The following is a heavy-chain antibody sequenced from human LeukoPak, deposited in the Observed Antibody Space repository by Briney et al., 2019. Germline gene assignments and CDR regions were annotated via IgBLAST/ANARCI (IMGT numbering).Heavy chain of an antibody. V-gene: IGHV1-69*05. CDR2: IIPIFGTA. CDR1: GGTFSSYA. CDR3: ASSLYCSSTSCYLGY. D-gene: IGHD2-2*01. J-gene: IGHJ4*02. Sequence: ASVKVSCKASGGTFSSYAISWVRQAPGQGLEWMGGIIPIFGTANYAQKFQGRVTITTDESTSTAYMELSSLRSEDTAVYYCASSLYCSSTSCYLGYWGQGTLVTVSS.